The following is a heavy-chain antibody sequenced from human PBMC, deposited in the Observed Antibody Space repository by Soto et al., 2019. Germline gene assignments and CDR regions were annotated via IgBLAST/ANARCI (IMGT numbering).Heavy chain of an antibody. J-gene: IGHJ6*02. CDR2: ISYDGSNK. CDR1: GFTFSSYA. Sequence: QVQLVESGGGVVQPGRSLRLSCAASGFTFSSYAMHWVRQAPGKGLEWVAVISYDGSNKYYADSVKGRFTISRDNSKNTLYLQMNSLRAEDTAVYYCAKVEIATIRHYYYYGMDVWGQGTTVTVSS. CDR3: AKVEIATIRHYYYYGMDV. V-gene: IGHV3-30-3*01. D-gene: IGHD5-12*01.